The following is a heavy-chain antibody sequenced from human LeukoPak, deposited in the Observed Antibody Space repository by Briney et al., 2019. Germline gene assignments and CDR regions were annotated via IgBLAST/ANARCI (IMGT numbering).Heavy chain of an antibody. J-gene: IGHJ4*02. Sequence: PSETLSLTCAVSGGSISSYYWSWIRQPPGKGLEWIGYIYYSGSTNYNPSLKSRVTISVDTSKNQFSLKLSSVTAADTSVYYCASSLISRLDYWGQGTLVTGSS. V-gene: IGHV4-59*01. CDR3: ASSLISRLDY. CDR2: IYYSGST. CDR1: GGSISSYY. D-gene: IGHD2/OR15-2a*01.